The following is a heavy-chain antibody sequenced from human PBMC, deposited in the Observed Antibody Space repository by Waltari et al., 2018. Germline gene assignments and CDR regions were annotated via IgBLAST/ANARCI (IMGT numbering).Heavy chain of an antibody. CDR3: ARGLFYYDSSGYYPFDY. Sequence: QVQLVQSGAEVKKPGASVKVSCKASGYTFTSYDINWVRQATGQWLEWMGWMNPNSGNTGYAQKFQGRVTMTRNTSISTAYMELSSLRSEDTAVYYCARGLFYYDSSGYYPFDYWGQGTLVTVSS. V-gene: IGHV1-8*02. J-gene: IGHJ4*02. CDR1: GYTFTSYD. CDR2: MNPNSGNT. D-gene: IGHD3-22*01.